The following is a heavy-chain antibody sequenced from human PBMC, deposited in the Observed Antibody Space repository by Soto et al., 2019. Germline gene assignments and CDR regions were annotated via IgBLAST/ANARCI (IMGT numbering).Heavy chain of an antibody. Sequence: GSSLRLSCAASGFTFSSYGMHWVRQAPGKGLEWVAVISYDGSNKYYADSVKGRFTISRDNSKNTLYLQMNSLRAEDTAVYYCAKDQQWLVLDYYYGMDVWGQETTVTVSS. CDR1: GFTFSSYG. CDR3: AKDQQWLVLDYYYGMDV. V-gene: IGHV3-30*18. D-gene: IGHD6-19*01. CDR2: ISYDGSNK. J-gene: IGHJ6*02.